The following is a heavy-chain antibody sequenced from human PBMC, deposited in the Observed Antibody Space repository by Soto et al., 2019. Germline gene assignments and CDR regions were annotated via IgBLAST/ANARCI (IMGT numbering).Heavy chain of an antibody. CDR1: GVTFSSYA. D-gene: IGHD5-12*01. Sequence: GGSLRLSCAAPGVTFSSYALHWVRQAPGKGLEWVAVISYDGSNKYYADSVRGRFTISRENSKNTLYLQMNSLRAEDTAMYYCARCGGGGYGLDLYHFDYWSQGTLVTVSS. CDR2: ISYDGSNK. J-gene: IGHJ4*02. CDR3: ARCGGGGYGLDLYHFDY. V-gene: IGHV3-30-3*01.